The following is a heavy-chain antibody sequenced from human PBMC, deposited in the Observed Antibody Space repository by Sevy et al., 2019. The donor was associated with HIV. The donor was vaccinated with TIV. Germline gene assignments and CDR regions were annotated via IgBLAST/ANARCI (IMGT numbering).Heavy chain of an antibody. CDR2: ILPLSGLV. J-gene: IGHJ4*02. V-gene: IGHV1-69*13. CDR1: GGTFNNYG. D-gene: IGHD2-21*01. Sequence: ASVKVSCKASGGTFNNYGINWVRQAPGQGLQWMGGILPLSGLVNYAQNLQGRVAITADESTRTVYMELSSLRFEDTAVYYCARDRPCGGDCYFLDSWGRGALVTVPS. CDR3: ARDRPCGGDCYFLDS.